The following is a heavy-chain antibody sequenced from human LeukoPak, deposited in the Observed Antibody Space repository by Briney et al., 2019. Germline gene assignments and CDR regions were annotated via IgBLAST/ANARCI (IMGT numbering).Heavy chain of an antibody. V-gene: IGHV3-21*04. J-gene: IGHJ4*02. D-gene: IGHD4-17*01. CDR1: GFTLSSYS. CDR3: ATSTLILRLIFDY. CDR2: ISSSSSYI. Sequence: GGSLRLSCAASGFTLSSYSMNWVRQAPGKGLEWVSCISSSSSYIYYADSVKGRFIISRDNSKNTLYLQMNSLRAEDTAVYYCATSTLILRLIFDYWGQGTLVTVSS.